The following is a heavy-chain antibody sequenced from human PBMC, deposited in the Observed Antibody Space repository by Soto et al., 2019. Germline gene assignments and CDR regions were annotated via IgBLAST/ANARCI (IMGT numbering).Heavy chain of an antibody. Sequence: PXGSLRLSCAASGFKFSDYCMSWVRQAPGKGLEWVGNIKHDTSEAHYADSVKGRFTITRDNIKNFLFLQMNGLRSDDTASYYCARDGLLFSGPYRPSRFDYWGLGTLVTV. CDR1: GFKFSDYC. CDR3: ARDGLLFSGPYRPSRFDY. D-gene: IGHD3-16*02. J-gene: IGHJ4*02. V-gene: IGHV3-7*03. CDR2: IKHDTSEA.